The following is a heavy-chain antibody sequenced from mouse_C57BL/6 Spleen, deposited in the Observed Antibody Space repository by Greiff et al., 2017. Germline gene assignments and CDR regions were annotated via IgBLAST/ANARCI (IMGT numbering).Heavy chain of an antibody. J-gene: IGHJ1*03. Sequence: QVQLQQPGAELVKPGASVTMSCKASGYTFTSYWITWVKQRPGQGLEWIGDIYPGSGSTNYNEKFKSKATLTVDTSSSTAYMQLSSLTSEDSAVYYCARNSNYVSWYFDVWGTGTTVTVSS. V-gene: IGHV1-55*01. CDR2: IYPGSGST. CDR1: GYTFTSYW. D-gene: IGHD2-5*01. CDR3: ARNSNYVSWYFDV.